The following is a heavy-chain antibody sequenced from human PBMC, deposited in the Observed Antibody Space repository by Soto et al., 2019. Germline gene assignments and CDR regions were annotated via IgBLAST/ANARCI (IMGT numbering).Heavy chain of an antibody. CDR2: ISSSSSYI. CDR3: ARDMDNYSNFYYYYYYGMGV. D-gene: IGHD4-4*01. Sequence: EVQLVESGGGLVKPGGSLRLSCAASGFTFSSYSMNWVRQAPGKGLEWVSSISSSSSYIYYADSVKGRFTISRDNAKNSLYLQMNSLRAEDTAVYYCARDMDNYSNFYYYYYYGMGVWGQGTTVTVSS. CDR1: GFTFSSYS. V-gene: IGHV3-21*01. J-gene: IGHJ6*02.